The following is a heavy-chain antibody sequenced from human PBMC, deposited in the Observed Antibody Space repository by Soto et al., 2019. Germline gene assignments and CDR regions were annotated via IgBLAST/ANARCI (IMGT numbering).Heavy chain of an antibody. Sequence: QVQLVESGGGVVQPGRSLRLSCAASGFTFSSYGMHWVRQAPGKGLEWVAVIWYDGSNKYYADSVKGRFTISRDNSKNTLYLQMNSLRAEDTAVYYCARSRYFDWLVYLWGQGTLVTVSS. V-gene: IGHV3-33*01. CDR1: GFTFSSYG. D-gene: IGHD3-9*01. CDR2: IWYDGSNK. CDR3: ARSRYFDWLVYL. J-gene: IGHJ4*02.